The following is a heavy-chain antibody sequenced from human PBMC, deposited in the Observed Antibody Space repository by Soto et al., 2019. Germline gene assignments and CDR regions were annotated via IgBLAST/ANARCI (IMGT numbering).Heavy chain of an antibody. Sequence: QVQLVQSGAEVKKPGSSVKVSCKASGGTFSSYAISWVRQAPGQGLEWMGGIIPIFGTANYAQKFQGRGTINADEPTSTAYMELISLRSEDTAVYYCARVRLHYDFWSGWFGPWGQGALVTVSS. J-gene: IGHJ5*02. CDR1: GGTFSSYA. D-gene: IGHD3-3*01. CDR3: ARVRLHYDFWSGWFGP. CDR2: IIPIFGTA. V-gene: IGHV1-69*12.